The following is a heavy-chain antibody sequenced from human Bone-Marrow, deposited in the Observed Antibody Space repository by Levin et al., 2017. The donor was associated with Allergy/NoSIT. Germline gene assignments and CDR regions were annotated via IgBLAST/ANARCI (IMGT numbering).Heavy chain of an antibody. J-gene: IGHJ4*02. CDR1: GFTFSSSS. CDR3: ARDVHPLVDY. V-gene: IGHV3-21*01. D-gene: IGHD3-10*02. Sequence: PGGSLRLSCAASGFTFSSSSMNWVRQAPGKGLEYVSSISSSSSLIFYADSVKGRFTISRDNAKNSLYLQMNSLRAEDTAVYYCARDVHPLVDYWGQGTLVTVSS. CDR2: ISSSSSLI.